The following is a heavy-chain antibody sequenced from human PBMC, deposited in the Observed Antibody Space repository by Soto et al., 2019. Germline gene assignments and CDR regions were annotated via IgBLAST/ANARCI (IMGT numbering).Heavy chain of an antibody. CDR2: INPESTTI. CDR3: TKDTFGAWDS. D-gene: IGHD3-10*01. Sequence: GGSLRLSCTASGFTLRTYWMHWVRQAPGKGLVLVSRINPESTTITYADSVKGRFTISRDNAENTLFLHMNSLSAEDAGIYYCTKDTFGAWDSCGQGTLVTVSS. J-gene: IGHJ4*02. V-gene: IGHV3-74*01. CDR1: GFTLRTYW.